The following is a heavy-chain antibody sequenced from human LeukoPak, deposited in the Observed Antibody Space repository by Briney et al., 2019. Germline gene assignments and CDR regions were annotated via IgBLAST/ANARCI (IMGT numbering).Heavy chain of an antibody. CDR2: IYYSGSA. CDR1: GGSISSGGYY. Sequence: PSQTLSLTCTVSGGSISSGGYYWSWIRQHPGKGLEWIGYIYYSGSAYYNPSLKSRVTISVDTSKNQFSLKLSSVTAADTAVYYCARVPPGPYWFDPWGQGTLVTVSS. V-gene: IGHV4-31*03. J-gene: IGHJ5*02. CDR3: ARVPPGPYWFDP.